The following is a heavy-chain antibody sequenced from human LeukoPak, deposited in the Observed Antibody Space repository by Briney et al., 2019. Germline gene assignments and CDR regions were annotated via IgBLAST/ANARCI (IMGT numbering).Heavy chain of an antibody. J-gene: IGHJ4*02. CDR3: TSYLGEARFF. CDR2: ISWNSGSI. D-gene: IGHD6-25*01. Sequence: GRSLRLSCAASGFTFDDYAMHWVRQAPGKGLEWVSGISWNSGSIGYADSVKGRFTISRDNAQKSLYLQINSLRTDDTAVYYCTSYLGEARFFWGQGTLVTVSS. CDR1: GFTFDDYA. V-gene: IGHV3-9*01.